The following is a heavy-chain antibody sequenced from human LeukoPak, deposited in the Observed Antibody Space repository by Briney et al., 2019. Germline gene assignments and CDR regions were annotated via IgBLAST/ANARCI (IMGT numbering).Heavy chain of an antibody. CDR3: AKDQFSSSWNGGDY. Sequence: GGSLRLSCAASGFTFSSYAMSWVRQAPGKGLEWVSAISGSGGSTYYADSAKGRFTISRDNSKNTLYLQMNSLRAEDTAVYYCAKDQFSSSWNGGDYWGQGTLVTVSS. V-gene: IGHV3-23*01. CDR2: ISGSGGST. D-gene: IGHD6-13*01. CDR1: GFTFSSYA. J-gene: IGHJ4*02.